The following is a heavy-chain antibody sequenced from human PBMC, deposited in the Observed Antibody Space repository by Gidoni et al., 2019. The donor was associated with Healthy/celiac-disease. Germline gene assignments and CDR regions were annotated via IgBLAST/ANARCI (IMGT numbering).Heavy chain of an antibody. CDR3: ARAPPPQYVVVVAARYFDL. CDR1: GGSVRSGRSY. D-gene: IGHD2-15*01. V-gene: IGHV4-61*01. Sequence: QVQLQESCPGLVKPSATQSLTCTVSGGSVRSGRSYCSWLRQPPGKGLEWIGYIYDSGSTNYNPSLQRRVTISVDTSKNQFSRKLSSVTAADTAVYYCARAPPPQYVVVVAARYFDLWCRGTLVTVSS. J-gene: IGHJ2*01. CDR2: IYDSGST.